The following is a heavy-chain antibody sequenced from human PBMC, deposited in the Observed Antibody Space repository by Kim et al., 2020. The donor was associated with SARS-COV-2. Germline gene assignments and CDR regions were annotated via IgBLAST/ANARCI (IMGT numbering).Heavy chain of an antibody. J-gene: IGHJ6*02. V-gene: IGHV5-51*01. CDR1: GYSFTSYW. D-gene: IGHD5-12*01. CDR3: ARRGIVATIPYYYYYGMDV. Sequence: GESLKISCKGSGYSFTSYWIGWVRQMPGKGLEWMGIIYPGDSDTRYSPSFQGQVTISADKSISTAYLQWSSLKASDTAMYYCARRGIVATIPYYYYYGMDVWGQGTTVTVSS. CDR2: IYPGDSDT.